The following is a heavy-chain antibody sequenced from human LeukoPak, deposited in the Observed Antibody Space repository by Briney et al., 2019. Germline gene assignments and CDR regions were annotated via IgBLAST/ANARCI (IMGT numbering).Heavy chain of an antibody. CDR3: ARGPAYLKTRDAFDF. CDR2: VSYDGTIK. D-gene: IGHD2-21*01. J-gene: IGHJ3*01. V-gene: IGHV3-30*03. CDR1: GFTFSRYG. Sequence: PGRSLRLSCAASGFTFSRYGMHRVRQAPGKGLEWVAVVSYDGTIKSYVDSVKGRFTLSRDNSKNTVYLEMNSLRPEDTAVYYCARGPAYLKTRDAFDFWGQGTLVTVS.